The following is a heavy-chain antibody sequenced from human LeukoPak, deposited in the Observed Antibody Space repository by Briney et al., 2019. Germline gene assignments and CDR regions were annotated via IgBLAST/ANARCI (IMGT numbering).Heavy chain of an antibody. CDR1: GGSISSYY. CDR3: ARGATYLDY. D-gene: IGHD5-12*01. CDR2: IYNNGIT. Sequence: SETLSLTCTVSGGSISSYYWTWIRQPPGKGLEWIGYIYNNGITSYNPFLKSRVIISLDMSQNRFSLKLTPVTAADTAEYYCARGATYLDYWGQGTLVTVSS. V-gene: IGHV4-59*01. J-gene: IGHJ4*02.